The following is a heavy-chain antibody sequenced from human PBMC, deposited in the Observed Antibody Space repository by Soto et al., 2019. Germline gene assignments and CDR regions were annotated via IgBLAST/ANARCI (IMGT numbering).Heavy chain of an antibody. V-gene: IGHV4-34*01. CDR3: ARDGGSPTNYDY. D-gene: IGHD3-16*01. J-gene: IGHJ4*02. CDR1: GGSFSGYY. Sequence: SETLSLTCAVYGGSFSGYYWSWIRQPPGKGLEWIGEINHSGSTNYNPSLKSRVTISVDTSKNQFSLKLSSVTAADTAVYYCARDGGSPTNYDYWGQGTLVTVSS. CDR2: INHSGST.